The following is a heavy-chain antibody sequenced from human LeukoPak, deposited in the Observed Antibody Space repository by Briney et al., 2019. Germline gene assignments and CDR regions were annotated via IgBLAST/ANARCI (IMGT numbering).Heavy chain of an antibody. V-gene: IGHV4-59*01. CDR1: GGSISSYY. Sequence: SETLSLTCTVSGGSISSYYWSWIRQPPGKGLEWIGYIYYSGSTNYNPSLKRRVTISIDTSKNQFSLKLSYVTAADTAVYYCAREVSTTVTTWNAFDIWGQGTMVTVSS. CDR3: AREVSTTVTTWNAFDI. J-gene: IGHJ3*02. CDR2: IYYSGST. D-gene: IGHD4-17*01.